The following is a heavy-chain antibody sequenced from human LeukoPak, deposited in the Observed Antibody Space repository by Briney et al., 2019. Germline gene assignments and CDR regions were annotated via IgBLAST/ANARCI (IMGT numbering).Heavy chain of an antibody. J-gene: IGHJ6*02. CDR1: GGSISSYY. CDR2: IYYSGST. CDR3: ARDRGGVVGATTYYYGMDV. V-gene: IGHV4-59*01. Sequence: PSETLSLTCTVSGGSISSYYWSWIRQPPGKGLEWVGYIYYSGSTNYNPSLKSRVTISVDTSKNQFSLKLSSVTAADTAVYYCARDRGGVVGATTYYYGMDVWGQGTTVTVSS. D-gene: IGHD1-26*01.